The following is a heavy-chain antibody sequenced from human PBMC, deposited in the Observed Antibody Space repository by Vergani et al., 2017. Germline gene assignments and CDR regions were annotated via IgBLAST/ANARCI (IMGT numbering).Heavy chain of an antibody. J-gene: IGHJ4*02. CDR2: IYSGGST. Sequence: EVQLVETGGGLIQPGGSLRLSCAASGFTVSSNYMSWVRQAPGKGLEWVSVIYSGGSTYYADSVKGRFTIPRDNSKNTLYLQMSSLRAEDTAVYYCARGGRYCSSTSCYLYYWGQGTLVTVSS. D-gene: IGHD2-2*01. V-gene: IGHV3-53*02. CDR3: ARGGRYCSSTSCYLYY. CDR1: GFTVSSNY.